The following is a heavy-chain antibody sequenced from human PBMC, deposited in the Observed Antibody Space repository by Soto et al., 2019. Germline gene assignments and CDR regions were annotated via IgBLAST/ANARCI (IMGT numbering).Heavy chain of an antibody. CDR3: ARGWGGSYRSYYYGMDV. V-gene: IGHV4-34*01. D-gene: IGHD1-26*01. CDR2: INHSGST. Sequence: QVQLQQWGAGLLKPSETLSLTRAVYGGSFSGYYWSWIRQPPGKGLEWIGEINHSGSTNYNPSLKSRVTISVDTSKNQFSLKLSSVTAADTAVYYCARGWGGSYRSYYYGMDVWGQGTTVTVSS. J-gene: IGHJ6*02. CDR1: GGSFSGYY.